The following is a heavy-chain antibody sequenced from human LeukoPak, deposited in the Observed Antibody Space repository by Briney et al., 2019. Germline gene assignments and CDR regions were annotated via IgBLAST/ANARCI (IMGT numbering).Heavy chain of an antibody. CDR3: ARLIRQGHYGMDV. J-gene: IGHJ6*02. CDR2: MHYSGNT. V-gene: IGHV4-59*01. Sequence: SGTLSLTCTVSGGSISSYYWRWIRQSPGKGLEWIGYMHYSGNTKYNSYLKSRVTISLDTSKNQFSLRLSSVTAADTAVYYCARLIRQGHYGMDVWGQGTMVTVSS. CDR1: GGSISSYY.